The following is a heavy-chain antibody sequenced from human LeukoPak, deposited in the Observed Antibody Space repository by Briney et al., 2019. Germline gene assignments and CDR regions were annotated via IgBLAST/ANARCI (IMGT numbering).Heavy chain of an antibody. V-gene: IGHV4-39*01. J-gene: IGHJ4*02. CDR1: GGSISTSSYY. Sequence: PSETLSLTCTVSGGSISTSSYYWGWIRQPPGKGLEWIASLYYSGSAYSNPSLRSRVIISVDTSKNQFSLNLNSVTAADTAVYYCARQGYGSGAYNYFDYWGQGTLVTVSS. CDR3: ARQGYGSGAYNYFDY. D-gene: IGHD3-10*01. CDR2: LYYSGSA.